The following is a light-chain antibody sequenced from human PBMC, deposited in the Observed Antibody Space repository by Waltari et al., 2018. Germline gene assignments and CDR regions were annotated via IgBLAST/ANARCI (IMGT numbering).Light chain of an antibody. J-gene: IGKJ4*01. CDR3: QHYNSYPLT. CDR1: QSVSTW. V-gene: IGKV1-5*03. Sequence: DIQLTQSPSTLPASVGDRVTITCRASQSVSTWLAWYQQKPGKAPKLLIYRASILESGVPSRFSGSGSGTEFTLTISSLQPEDFATYFCQHYNSYPLTFCGGTKVDI. CDR2: RAS.